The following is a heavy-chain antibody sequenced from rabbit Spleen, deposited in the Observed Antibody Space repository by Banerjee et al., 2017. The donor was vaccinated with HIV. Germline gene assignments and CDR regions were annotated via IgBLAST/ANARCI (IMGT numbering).Heavy chain of an antibody. Sequence: QQQLVESGGDLVKPEGSLTLTCTASGFSFSSGYDMCWVRQAPGKGLEWIGCIEFRDGRTDYANWARGRFTVSKTSSTTVTLQMTSLTAADTATYFCARETSSGWGVVSYYFNLWGPGTLVTVS. CDR1: GFSFSSGYD. D-gene: IGHD4-1*01. CDR3: ARETSSGWGVVSYYFNL. V-gene: IGHV1S45*01. CDR2: IEFRDGRT. J-gene: IGHJ4*01.